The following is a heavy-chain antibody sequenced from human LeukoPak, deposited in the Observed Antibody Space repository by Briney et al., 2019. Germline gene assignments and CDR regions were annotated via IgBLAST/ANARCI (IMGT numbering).Heavy chain of an antibody. CDR3: ARDGIYPGIAAASSYYYGMDV. CDR1: GYTFTIYG. CDR2: ISAYNGNT. J-gene: IGHJ6*02. V-gene: IGHV1-18*01. Sequence: ASVKVSCKASGYTFTIYGISWVPQAPGHGLEWMGWISAYNGNTNYAQKLQGRVTMTTDTSTSTAYMELRSLRSDDTAVYYCARDGIYPGIAAASSYYYGMDVWGQGTTVTVSS. D-gene: IGHD6-13*01.